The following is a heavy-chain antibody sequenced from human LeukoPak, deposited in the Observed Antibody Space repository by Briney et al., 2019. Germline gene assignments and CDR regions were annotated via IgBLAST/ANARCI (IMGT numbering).Heavy chain of an antibody. Sequence: SETLSLTCTVSGGSISSYYWSWIRQPPGKGLEWIGYIYYSGSTNYNPSLKSRVTISVDTSKNQFSLKLGSVTAADTAVYYCARHGISSIAAPFDYWGQGTLVTVSS. D-gene: IGHD6-6*01. J-gene: IGHJ4*02. CDR2: IYYSGST. V-gene: IGHV4-59*08. CDR3: ARHGISSIAAPFDY. CDR1: GGSISSYY.